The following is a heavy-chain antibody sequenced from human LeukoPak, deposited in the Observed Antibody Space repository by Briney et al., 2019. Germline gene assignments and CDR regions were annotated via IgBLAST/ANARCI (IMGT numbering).Heavy chain of an antibody. CDR1: GGSISSYY. J-gene: IGHJ4*02. D-gene: IGHD1-26*01. Sequence: KASETLSLTCTVSGGSISSYYWSWIRQPPGKGLEWIGYIYYSGSTTYNPSLKSRVTISVDTSKSQFSLKLTAVTAADTAVYYCARHGRWDSGTYSFDYWGQGTLVTVSS. CDR2: IYYSGST. CDR3: ARHGRWDSGTYSFDY. V-gene: IGHV4-59*08.